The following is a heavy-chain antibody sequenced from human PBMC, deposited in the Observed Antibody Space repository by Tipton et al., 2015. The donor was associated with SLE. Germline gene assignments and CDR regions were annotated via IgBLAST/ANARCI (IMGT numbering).Heavy chain of an antibody. Sequence: TLSLTCTVSGGSINNYYWSWVRQSAGKGLEWIGRIYITGSTNYSPSLKSRATLSVDTSKNQFSLKLTSVTATDTAVYYCARRGRIAVAGHVFDTWGQGTMVTVSS. D-gene: IGHD6-19*01. CDR2: IYITGST. J-gene: IGHJ3*02. CDR3: ARRGRIAVAGHVFDT. CDR1: GGSINNYY. V-gene: IGHV4-4*07.